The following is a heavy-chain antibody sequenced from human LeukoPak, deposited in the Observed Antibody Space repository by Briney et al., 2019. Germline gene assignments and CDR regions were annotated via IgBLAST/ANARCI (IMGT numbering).Heavy chain of an antibody. D-gene: IGHD3-22*01. CDR3: ARHVVALGFDY. CDR1: GFTFSSYW. J-gene: IGHJ4*02. Sequence: PGGSLRLSCAASGFTFSSYWMHWVRQAPGKGLVWVSRINGDGSTTSYADSVKGRFTISRDNAKNSLYLQMNSLRAEDTAVYYCARHVVALGFDYWGQGTLVTVSS. CDR2: INGDGSTT. V-gene: IGHV3-74*01.